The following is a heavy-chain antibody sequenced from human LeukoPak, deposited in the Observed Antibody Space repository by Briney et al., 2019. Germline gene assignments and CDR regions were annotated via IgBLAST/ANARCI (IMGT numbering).Heavy chain of an antibody. CDR3: ARAFHYYDSSDY. J-gene: IGHJ4*02. CDR1: GFTFSNAW. Sequence: GGSLRLSCAASGFTFSNAWMSWVRQAPGKGREWVANIKQDGSEKYYVDSVKGRFTISRDNAKNSLYLQMNSLRAEDTAVYYCARAFHYYDSSDYWGQGTLVTVSS. V-gene: IGHV3-7*01. D-gene: IGHD3-22*01. CDR2: IKQDGSEK.